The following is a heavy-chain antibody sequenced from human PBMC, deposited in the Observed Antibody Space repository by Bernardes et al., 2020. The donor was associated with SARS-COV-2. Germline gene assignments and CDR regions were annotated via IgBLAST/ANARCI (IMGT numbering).Heavy chain of an antibody. V-gene: IGHV3-11*01. CDR1: GFTFSDYY. Sequence: GGSLRLSCAASGFTFSDYYMIWIRQAPGKGLEWMSYIVDDGTTIYYADSVKGRFTISRDNAKNSLYLQMNSLRAEDTAVYYCARDTYGDNIDYWGQGTLVTVSS. J-gene: IGHJ4*02. CDR3: ARDTYGDNIDY. CDR2: IVDDGTTI. D-gene: IGHD4-17*01.